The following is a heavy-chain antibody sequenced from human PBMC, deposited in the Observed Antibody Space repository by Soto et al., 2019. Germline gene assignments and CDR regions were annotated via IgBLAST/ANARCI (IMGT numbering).Heavy chain of an antibody. V-gene: IGHV3-33*01. CDR3: ARDLRRIAAADYYYYYGMDV. D-gene: IGHD6-13*01. Sequence: QVQLVESGGGVVQPGRSLRLSCAASGFTFSSYGMHWVRQAPGKGLEWVAVIWYDGSNKYYADSVKGRFTISRDNSKNTLYLQMNSLRAEDTAVYYCARDLRRIAAADYYYYYGMDVWGQGTTVTVSS. CDR1: GFTFSSYG. J-gene: IGHJ6*02. CDR2: IWYDGSNK.